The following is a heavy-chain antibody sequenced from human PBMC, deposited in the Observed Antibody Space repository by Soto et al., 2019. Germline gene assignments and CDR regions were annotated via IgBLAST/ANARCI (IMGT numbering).Heavy chain of an antibody. CDR1: GYSFTSYW. CDR2: IYPGDSDT. CDR3: ARQLYYDSSGYYFGDAFDI. J-gene: IGHJ3*02. D-gene: IGHD3-22*01. V-gene: IGHV5-51*01. Sequence: KVSCKGSGYSFTSYWIGWVRQMPGKGLEWMGIIYPGDSDTRYSPSFQGQVTISADKSISTAYLQWSSLKASDTAMYYCARQLYYDSSGYYFGDAFDIWGQGTMVTVSS.